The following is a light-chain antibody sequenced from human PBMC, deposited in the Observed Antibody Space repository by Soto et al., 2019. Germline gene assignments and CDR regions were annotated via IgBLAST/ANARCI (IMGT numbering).Light chain of an antibody. V-gene: IGKV1-5*01. CDR3: QHNYSYSGT. J-gene: IGKJ1*01. CDR2: VAS. CDR1: QSVGNF. Sequence: DIQMTQSPSTLSASVGDRVTITCRASQSVGNFLAWHQQKPGKAPKLLIFVASTLESGVPSRFSGSGSGTEFTLTISSLQPDDLATYYCQHNYSYSGTFGQGTKVEVK.